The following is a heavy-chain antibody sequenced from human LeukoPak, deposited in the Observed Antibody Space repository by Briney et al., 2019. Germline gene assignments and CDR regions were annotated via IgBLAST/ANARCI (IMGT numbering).Heavy chain of an antibody. Sequence: ASVTVSCTASGYTFTGYYMHWVRQAPGQGLEWMGWINPDSGGTNYAQKFQGRVTMTRDTSISTAYMELSSLRSDETAAYYCARDLRGFGDYLDYWGQGTLVTVSS. CDR2: INPDSGGT. CDR1: GYTFTGYY. J-gene: IGHJ4*02. V-gene: IGHV1-2*02. D-gene: IGHD3-10*01. CDR3: ARDLRGFGDYLDY.